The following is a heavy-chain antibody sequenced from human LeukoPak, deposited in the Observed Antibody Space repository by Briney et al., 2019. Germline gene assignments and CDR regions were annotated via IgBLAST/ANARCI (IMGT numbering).Heavy chain of an antibody. D-gene: IGHD3-22*01. CDR2: ISSSSTYI. CDR3: ARGLYDSSGYFYFDY. J-gene: IGHJ4*02. Sequence: SGGSLRLSCAASGFSFSSYTMNWVRQAPGKGLEWVSSISSSSTYIYYADSVKGRFTISRDNAKNSVSVQMNSLRAEDTAVYYCARGLYDSSGYFYFDYWGQGTLVTVSS. CDR1: GFSFSSYT. V-gene: IGHV3-21*01.